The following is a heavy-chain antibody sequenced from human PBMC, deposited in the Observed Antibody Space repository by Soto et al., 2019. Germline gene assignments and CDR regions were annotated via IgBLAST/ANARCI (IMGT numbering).Heavy chain of an antibody. Sequence: GESLRLSCAAYGFSFGNYCMHWVRQAPGKGLEWVEVIWYDGSSEYYAGSVKGRFTISRDNSKNTLYLQMNSLRPEDPAVHYCAREDMPGRELAIYGMDVWGQGTTVTVSS. CDR1: GFSFGNYC. D-gene: IGHD6-19*01. V-gene: IGHV3-33*01. CDR3: AREDMPGRELAIYGMDV. CDR2: IWYDGSSE. J-gene: IGHJ6*02.